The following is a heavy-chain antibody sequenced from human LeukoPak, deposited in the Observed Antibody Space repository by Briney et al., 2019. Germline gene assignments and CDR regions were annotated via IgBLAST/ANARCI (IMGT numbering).Heavy chain of an antibody. J-gene: IGHJ5*02. CDR1: GGSISSYY. CDR2: IYYSGST. Sequence: SKTLSLTCTVSGGSISSYYWSWIRQPPGKGLEWIGYIYYSGSTNYNPSLKSRVTISVDTSKNQFSLKLSSVTAADTAVYYCARTYWSGYYSWFDPWGQGTLVTVSS. D-gene: IGHD3-3*01. CDR3: ARTYWSGYYSWFDP. V-gene: IGHV4-59*01.